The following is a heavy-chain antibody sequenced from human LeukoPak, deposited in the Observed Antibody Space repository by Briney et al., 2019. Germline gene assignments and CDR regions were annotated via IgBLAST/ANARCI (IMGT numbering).Heavy chain of an antibody. D-gene: IGHD1-14*01. J-gene: IGHJ4*02. CDR2: IKEDGTEK. V-gene: IGHV3-7*02. CDR3: ASGPERGH. CDR1: GFTFSGYW. Sequence: PGGSLRLSCAASGFTFSGYWMTWVRQAPGKGLEWVANIKEDGTEKYYVDSVKGRFTISRDNAKNSLYLQMNSLRAEDTAVYYCASGPERGHWGQGTLVTVSS.